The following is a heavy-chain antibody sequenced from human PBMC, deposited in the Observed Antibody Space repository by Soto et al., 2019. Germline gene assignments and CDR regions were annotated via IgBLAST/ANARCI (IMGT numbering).Heavy chain of an antibody. J-gene: IGHJ6*03. CDR2: IYPGDSDT. D-gene: IGHD2-2*01. CDR3: ARQNKDIVVVPAARDSSDPYYYYYYMDV. Sequence: PGESLKISCKGSGYSFTSYWIGWVRQMPGKGLEWMGIIYPGDSDTRYSPSFQGQVTISADKSISTAYLQWSSLKASDTAMYYCARQNKDIVVVPAARDSSDPYYYYYYMDVWGKGTTVTVSS. V-gene: IGHV5-51*01. CDR1: GYSFTSYW.